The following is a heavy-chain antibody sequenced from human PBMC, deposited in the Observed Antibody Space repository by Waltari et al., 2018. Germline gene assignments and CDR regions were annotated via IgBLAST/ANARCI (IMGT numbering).Heavy chain of an antibody. CDR3: ARGGVAQTIDY. CDR1: GYRFTSYW. D-gene: IGHD5-12*01. Sequence: EVQLLPSGAEVNKPGESLKIPCRGSGYRFTSYWSGRVRLVPGKGLEWLGSIYPGESDTRYSPTFQGQSTNTADKSISTAYLQWGSLKASDTAIDYCARGGVAQTIDYWGQGTLVTVSS. CDR2: IYPGESDT. V-gene: IGHV5-51*03. J-gene: IGHJ4*02.